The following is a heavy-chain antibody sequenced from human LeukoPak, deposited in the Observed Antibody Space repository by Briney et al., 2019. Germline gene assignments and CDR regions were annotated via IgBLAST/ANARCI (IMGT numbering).Heavy chain of an antibody. CDR3: ARDTGWSFDL. J-gene: IGHJ2*01. CDR1: GFTFSGYW. D-gene: IGHD4-17*01. V-gene: IGHV3-74*01. Sequence: GGSLRLSCAASGFTFSGYWMHWVRQAPGKGLVWVARITSYGSSTNYADSVKGRFTISRDNAKNTLYLQMSSLRAEDTAVYYYARDTGWSFDLWGRGTLVTVSS. CDR2: ITSYGSST.